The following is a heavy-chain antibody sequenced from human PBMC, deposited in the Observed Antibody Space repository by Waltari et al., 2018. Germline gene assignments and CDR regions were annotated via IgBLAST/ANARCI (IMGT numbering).Heavy chain of an antibody. CDR2: INHDESSE. Sequence: QVQLVESGGGVVEPGGSLRLSCEGSGFTFGSYGVHGVGCPTGKGVGWVAFINHDESSENYGDSVKGRCTISRDNSKNTVYLQMNSLRVDDTAMYFCVKDFGDGPEWEKRWVNWFDPWGQGTLVTVSS. CDR1: GFTFGSYG. V-gene: IGHV3-30*02. D-gene: IGHD1-26*01. CDR3: VKDFGDGPEWEKRWVNWFDP. J-gene: IGHJ5*02.